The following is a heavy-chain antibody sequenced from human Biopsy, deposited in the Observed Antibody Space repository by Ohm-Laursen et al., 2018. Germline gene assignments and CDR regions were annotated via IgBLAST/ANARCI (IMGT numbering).Heavy chain of an antibody. Sequence: ETLSLTCTVSGGSISNNNYYWSWIRQPPGKGLEWIGHISYTGYTSYKSSLKSRVTISLDTSRKHFSLRLTSLAAADTAVYYCARGSNEYGGLYFPHWGQGTLVTVSS. D-gene: IGHD4-23*01. V-gene: IGHV4-61*03. CDR1: GGSISNNNYY. CDR3: ARGSNEYGGLYFPH. J-gene: IGHJ1*01. CDR2: ISYTGYT.